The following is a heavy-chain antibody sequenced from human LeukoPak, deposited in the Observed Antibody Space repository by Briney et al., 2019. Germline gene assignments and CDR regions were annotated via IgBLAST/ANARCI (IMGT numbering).Heavy chain of an antibody. CDR2: ITISSRYI. D-gene: IGHD6-19*01. CDR1: GFTFSSYR. Sequence: PRRSPKLSCAASGFTFSSYRMDWVPQAPRKGLGWVSAITISSRYIFYADSVKGRFTISRDNAKNSLYLQVNSLSAEDTAVYFCARVGTSSSGWQFDYWGQGTLVSVSS. V-gene: IGHV3-21*04. J-gene: IGHJ4*02. CDR3: ARVGTSSSGWQFDY.